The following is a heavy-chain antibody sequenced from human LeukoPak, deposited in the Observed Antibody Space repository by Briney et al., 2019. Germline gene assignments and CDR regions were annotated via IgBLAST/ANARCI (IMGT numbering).Heavy chain of an antibody. Sequence: GGSLRLSCAASGFTFDDYGMSWVRQAPGKGLEWVSGINWNGGSTGYADSVKGRFTISRDNAKNSLYLQMNSLRAEDTAVYYCAKHTYYDSSGYYFHYWGQGTLVTVSS. CDR3: AKHTYYDSSGYYFHY. CDR1: GFTFDDYG. J-gene: IGHJ4*02. D-gene: IGHD3-22*01. V-gene: IGHV3-20*04. CDR2: INWNGGST.